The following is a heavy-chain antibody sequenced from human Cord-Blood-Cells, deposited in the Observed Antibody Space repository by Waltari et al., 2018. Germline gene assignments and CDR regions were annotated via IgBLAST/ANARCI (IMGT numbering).Heavy chain of an antibody. CDR3: ARDLDY. J-gene: IGHJ4*02. CDR1: GFTFSSYS. Sequence: EVQLVESGGGLVKPGGSLRLSCADSGFTFSSYSMNWVRQAPGKGLEWVASISSRNSYIYYADSVKGRFTISRENAKNSLYRQMNSLRAEDTAVYYCARDLDYWGQGTLVTVSS. V-gene: IGHV3-21*01. CDR2: ISSRNSYI.